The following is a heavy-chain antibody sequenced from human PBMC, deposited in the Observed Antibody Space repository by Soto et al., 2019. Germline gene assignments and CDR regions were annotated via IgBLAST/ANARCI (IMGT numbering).Heavy chain of an antibody. CDR3: ARVPYCSSTSCTHNWFDP. D-gene: IGHD2-2*01. Sequence: QVQLVQSGAEVKKPGSSVKVSCKASGGTFSSYAISWVRQAPGQGLEWMGGIIPIFGTANYAQKFQGRVTIPADESTSTAYMELSSLRSEDTAVYYCARVPYCSSTSCTHNWFDPWGQGTLVTVSS. J-gene: IGHJ5*02. V-gene: IGHV1-69*01. CDR1: GGTFSSYA. CDR2: IIPIFGTA.